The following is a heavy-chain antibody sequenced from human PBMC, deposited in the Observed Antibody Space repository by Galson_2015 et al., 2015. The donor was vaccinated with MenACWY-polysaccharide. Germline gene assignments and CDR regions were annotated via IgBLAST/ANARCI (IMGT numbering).Heavy chain of an antibody. D-gene: IGHD3-10*01. Sequence: SLRLSCAASGFTLSSYPMSWVRQGPRKGLEWVSTISGSGGGTYYVDSVKGRFSVSRDKSKNTVYLQMNTLRAEDTAVYYCAKANYNSGTFRYGMDGWGLGTTVTVSS. CDR3: AKANYNSGTFRYGMDG. V-gene: IGHV3-23*01. J-gene: IGHJ6*02. CDR1: GFTLSSYP. CDR2: ISGSGGGT.